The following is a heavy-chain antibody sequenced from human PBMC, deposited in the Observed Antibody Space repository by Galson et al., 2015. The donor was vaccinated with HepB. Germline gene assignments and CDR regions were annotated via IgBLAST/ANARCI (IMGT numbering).Heavy chain of an antibody. CDR1: GFIFNDDA. J-gene: IGHJ4*02. D-gene: IGHD4-11*01. CDR3: ARAPIYSNRGYYSDY. Sequence: SLRLSCAGSGFIFNDDALSWFRQSPGKGLEWVGFMRSLAYGGTTQYAASVKGRLTSSRDDSKSTSYLQMNSLGTEDTAIYYCARAPIYSNRGYYSDYSGQGTLVTVSS. V-gene: IGHV3-49*03. CDR2: MRSLAYGGTT.